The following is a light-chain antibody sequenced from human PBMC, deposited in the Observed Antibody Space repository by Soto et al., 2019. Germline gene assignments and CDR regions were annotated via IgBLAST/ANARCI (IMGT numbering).Light chain of an antibody. V-gene: IGKV3-20*01. CDR1: QSVSSSY. J-gene: IGKJ5*01. CDR3: KQYGSSPPVT. Sequence: EIVLTQSPGTLSLSPGERATLSCRASQSVSSSYFAWYQQKPGQAPRLLIYGASGRATGIPNRVSGSGSGTDITLAISRLEPEDFAVYYFKQYGSSPPVTFGQGTRL. CDR2: GAS.